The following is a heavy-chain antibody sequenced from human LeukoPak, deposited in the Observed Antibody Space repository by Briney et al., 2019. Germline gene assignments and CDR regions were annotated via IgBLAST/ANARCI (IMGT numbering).Heavy chain of an antibody. CDR3: ARDSRSYHILTGYYQYYFDY. CDR2: ITTTSSYV. CDR1: GFTFNSYT. D-gene: IGHD3-9*01. V-gene: IGHV3-21*01. J-gene: IGHJ4*02. Sequence: GGTLRLSCAASGFTFNSYTMNWVRQAPGKGLEWVSSITTTSSYVYYADSVMGRFTISRDNAKNSLYLQMNSLRAEDTAVYYCARDSRSYHILTGYYQYYFDYWGQGTLVTVSS.